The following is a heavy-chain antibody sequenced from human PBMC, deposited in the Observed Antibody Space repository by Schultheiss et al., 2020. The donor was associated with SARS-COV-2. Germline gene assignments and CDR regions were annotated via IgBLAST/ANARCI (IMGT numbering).Heavy chain of an antibody. V-gene: IGHV3-30*07. CDR3: ARDDEYYFDY. J-gene: IGHJ4*02. CDR1: GFTFSSYA. CDR2: ISYDGSNK. Sequence: GGSLRLSCAASGFTFSSYAMHWVRQAPGKGLEWVAVISYDGSNKYYADSVKGRFTISRDNAKNSLYLQMNSLRGEDTAVYYCARDDEYYFDYWGQGTLVTVSS.